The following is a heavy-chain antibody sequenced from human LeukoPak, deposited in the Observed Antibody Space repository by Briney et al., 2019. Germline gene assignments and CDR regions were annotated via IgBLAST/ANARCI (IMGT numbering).Heavy chain of an antibody. Sequence: SETLSLTCTVSGASTTTDYWSWIRQPPGKGPEWIGYISNTGGTTYNPSLKNRLSLSADTSQNQVSLRLTSLTAADTAVYYCARVFQAMNNDDGDHWGRGILVTVSS. CDR1: GASTTTDY. CDR3: ARVFQAMNNDDGDH. D-gene: IGHD1/OR15-1a*01. J-gene: IGHJ4*02. V-gene: IGHV4-59*01. CDR2: ISNTGGT.